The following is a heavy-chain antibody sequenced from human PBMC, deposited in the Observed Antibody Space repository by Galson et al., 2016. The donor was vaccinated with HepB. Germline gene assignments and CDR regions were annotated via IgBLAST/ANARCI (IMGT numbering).Heavy chain of an antibody. CDR1: GASISSNW. CDR3: ARHIIVTGTRGFDF. J-gene: IGHJ4*02. CDR2: TYHSGST. D-gene: IGHD1-7*01. V-gene: IGHV4-4*02. Sequence: SETLSPTCVVSGASISSNWWSWVRQPPGKGMEWIGETYHSGSTYLHPSRNSRVAISIDRSKTHFSLSLNSVTAADPAVYYCARHIIVTGTRGFDFWGQGILVTVSS.